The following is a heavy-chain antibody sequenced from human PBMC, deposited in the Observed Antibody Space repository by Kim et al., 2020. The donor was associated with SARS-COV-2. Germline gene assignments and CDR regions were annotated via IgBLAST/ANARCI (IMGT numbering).Heavy chain of an antibody. CDR3: ARGGWELLADY. V-gene: IGHV3-21*01. Sequence: GGSLRLSCAASGFTFSSYSMNWVRQAPGKGLEWVSSISSSSSYIYYADSVKGRFTISRDNAKNSLYLQMNSLRAEDTAVYYCARGGWELLADYWGQGTLVTVSS. D-gene: IGHD1-26*01. CDR2: ISSSSSYI. J-gene: IGHJ4*02. CDR1: GFTFSSYS.